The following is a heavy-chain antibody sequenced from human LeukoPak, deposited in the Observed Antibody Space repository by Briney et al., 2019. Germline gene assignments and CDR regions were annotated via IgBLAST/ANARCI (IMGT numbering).Heavy chain of an antibody. V-gene: IGHV3-23*01. Sequence: GGSLRLSCAASGFTFSNYWMHWVRQAPGKGLEWVSGISGSGGSTYYADSVKGRFTISRDNSKNTLYLQMNSLRVEDTAVYYCAKDRGRTWVQVANWGQGTLVTVSS. D-gene: IGHD2-15*01. CDR3: AKDRGRTWVQVAN. J-gene: IGHJ4*02. CDR2: ISGSGGST. CDR1: GFTFSNYW.